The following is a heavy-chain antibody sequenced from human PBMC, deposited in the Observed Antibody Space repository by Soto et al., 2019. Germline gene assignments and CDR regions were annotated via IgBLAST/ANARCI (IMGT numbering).Heavy chain of an antibody. D-gene: IGHD1-1*01. Sequence: EVQLVESGGGLVQPGGSLRLSCTVSGFTFSRYYMNWVRQAPGKGLEWVATIKEDGSEKFYVDSVKGRFTISRDNAKNSLVLQMNSLRIEDTALYYCARDRDDNTDYSDYWAQGTLVTVSS. CDR3: ARDRDDNTDYSDY. V-gene: IGHV3-7*01. J-gene: IGHJ4*02. CDR2: IKEDGSEK. CDR1: GFTFSRYY.